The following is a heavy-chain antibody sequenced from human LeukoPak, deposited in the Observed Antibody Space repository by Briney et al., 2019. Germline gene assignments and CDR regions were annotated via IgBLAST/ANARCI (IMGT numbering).Heavy chain of an antibody. CDR1: GGSISSGGYS. CDR3: ARWISGTTVIGYSYHHMDV. Sequence: SETLSLTCAVSGGSISSGGYSWSWIRQPPGKGLEWIGYIYHSGSTYYNPSLKSRVTISVDTSKNQFSLKLSSVTAADTAVYYCARWISGTTVIGYSYHHMDVWGKGTTVTVSS. CDR2: IYHSGST. D-gene: IGHD1-7*01. J-gene: IGHJ6*03. V-gene: IGHV4-30-2*01.